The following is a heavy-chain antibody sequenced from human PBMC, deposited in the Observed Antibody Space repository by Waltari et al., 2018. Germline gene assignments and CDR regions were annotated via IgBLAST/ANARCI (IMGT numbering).Heavy chain of an antibody. CDR2: ISGSGGST. V-gene: IGHV3-23*01. CDR3: AKTSGRVRGVIISGGFAY. D-gene: IGHD3-10*01. Sequence: LPGAASGFTFSSYAMSWVRQAPGKGLEWVSAISGSGGSTYYADSVKGRFTISRDNSKNTLYLQMNSLRAEDTAVYYCAKTSGRVRGVIISGGFAYWGQGTLVTVSS. CDR1: GFTFSSYA. J-gene: IGHJ4*02.